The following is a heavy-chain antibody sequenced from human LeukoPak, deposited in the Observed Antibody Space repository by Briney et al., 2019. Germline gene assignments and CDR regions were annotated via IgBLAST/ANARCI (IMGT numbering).Heavy chain of an antibody. D-gene: IGHD2-21*02. J-gene: IGHJ4*02. V-gene: IGHV3-33*01. Sequence: GGSLRLSCAAAGFTFSSYGMHWVRQAPGKGLEWVAGIWYDGTNKYYADSVKGRFTISRDNSKNTLYLQMNSLTAEDTAVYYCARIGGDRHPIEYWGQGTLVTVSS. CDR1: GFTFSSYG. CDR3: ARIGGDRHPIEY. CDR2: IWYDGTNK.